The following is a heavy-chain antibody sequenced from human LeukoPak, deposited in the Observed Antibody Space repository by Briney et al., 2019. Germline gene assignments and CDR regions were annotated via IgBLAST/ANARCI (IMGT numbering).Heavy chain of an antibody. V-gene: IGHV4-31*03. Sequence: KPSETLSLTYTVSGASISGTTYYWTWTRHHPREGLEWLGFIHFSGTVYYNPCLISRHIISADTSKNQMSLKLSSVTAADTAVYYCAAGGDLAKGGNYWGQGNPGTFSS. D-gene: IGHD3-16*01. CDR2: IHFSGTV. CDR1: GASISGTTYY. CDR3: AAGGDLAKGGNY. J-gene: IGHJ4*01.